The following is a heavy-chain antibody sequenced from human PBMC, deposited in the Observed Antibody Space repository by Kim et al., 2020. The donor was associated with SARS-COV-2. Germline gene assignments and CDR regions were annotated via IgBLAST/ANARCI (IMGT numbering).Heavy chain of an antibody. CDR2: IDWDDDK. V-gene: IGHV2-70*01. CDR3: VSGRFPEFGESY. D-gene: IGHD3-10*01. CDR1: GFSLSTSGMC. Sequence: SGPTLVKPTQTLTLSCTFSGFSLSTSGMCVSWIRQPPGKALEWLALIDWDDDKYYSTSLKTRLTISKYTSKNQVVLTMTNMDPVDTATYYCVSGRFPEFGESYWGQGTLVTVSS. J-gene: IGHJ4*02.